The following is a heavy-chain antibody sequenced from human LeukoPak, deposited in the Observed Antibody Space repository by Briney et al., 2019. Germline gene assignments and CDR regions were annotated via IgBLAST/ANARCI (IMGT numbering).Heavy chain of an antibody. V-gene: IGHV4-39*01. CDR1: GGSISSSGYY. CDR3: ARHLSHGQAVIVVVPTPDWYFDL. D-gene: IGHD3-22*01. J-gene: IGHJ2*01. Sequence: PSETLSLTCTVSGGSISSSGYYWGWIRQPPGKGLEWIGSIYDSGRTYYNPSLKSRVTMSVDTSMNHFSLRLTSVTAADTALYYCARHLSHGQAVIVVVPTPDWYFDLWGRGTLVAVGS. CDR2: IYDSGRT.